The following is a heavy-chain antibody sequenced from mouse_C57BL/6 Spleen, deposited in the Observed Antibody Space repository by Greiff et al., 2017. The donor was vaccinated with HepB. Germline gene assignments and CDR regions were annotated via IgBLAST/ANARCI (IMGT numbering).Heavy chain of an antibody. CDR2: ISSGGSYT. D-gene: IGHD1-1*01. Sequence: EVHLVESGGDLVKPGGSLKLSCAASGFTFSSYGMSWVRQTPDKRLEWVATISSGGSYTYYPDSVKGRFTISRDNAKNTLYLQMSSLKSEDTAMYYCARQEDYEDYAMDYWGQGTSVTVSS. CDR1: GFTFSSYG. CDR3: ARQEDYEDYAMDY. J-gene: IGHJ4*01. V-gene: IGHV5-6*01.